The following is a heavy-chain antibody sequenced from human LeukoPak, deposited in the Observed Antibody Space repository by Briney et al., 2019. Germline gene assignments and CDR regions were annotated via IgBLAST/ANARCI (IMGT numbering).Heavy chain of an antibody. Sequence: GGSRRLSCVVSGFTFNSYSMNWVRQAPGKGLEWISYISNSGSPIYYADSVKGRFTISRDKDKSSLYLQMNSLTAEDTAVYYCARGLALGLTVTPKAFEYWGQGTLVTVSS. V-gene: IGHV3-48*01. CDR2: ISNSGSPI. CDR3: ARGLALGLTVTPKAFEY. CDR1: GFTFNSYS. D-gene: IGHD4-11*01. J-gene: IGHJ4*02.